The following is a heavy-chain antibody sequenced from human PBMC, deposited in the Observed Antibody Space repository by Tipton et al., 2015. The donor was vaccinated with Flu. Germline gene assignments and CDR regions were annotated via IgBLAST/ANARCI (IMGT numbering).Heavy chain of an antibody. D-gene: IGHD2-2*02. J-gene: IGHJ4*02. CDR3: ARGVGTSWYTTK. CDR1: GDSVSGFY. CDR2: FYGTGTT. V-gene: IGHV4-4*07. Sequence: LRLSCTVSGDSVSGFYWNWIRQPAGKGLEWIGHFYGTGTTDYNPSLRGRATMSIDTSKNQFSLRLKSVTAADTAIYYCARGVGTSWYTTKWGQGTLVTVSS.